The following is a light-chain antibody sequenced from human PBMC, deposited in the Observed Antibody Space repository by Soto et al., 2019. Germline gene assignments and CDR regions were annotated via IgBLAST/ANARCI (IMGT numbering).Light chain of an antibody. CDR2: DVS. Sequence: QSALTQPHSVSGSPGQSVTISCTGTSSDVGGYNYVSWYQQHPGKAPKLMIYDVSKRPSGVPDRFSGSKSGNTASLTISGLQAEDEAAYYCCSYAGSYTYVVFGGGTKLTVL. V-gene: IGLV2-11*01. CDR3: CSYAGSYTYVV. J-gene: IGLJ2*01. CDR1: SSDVGGYNY.